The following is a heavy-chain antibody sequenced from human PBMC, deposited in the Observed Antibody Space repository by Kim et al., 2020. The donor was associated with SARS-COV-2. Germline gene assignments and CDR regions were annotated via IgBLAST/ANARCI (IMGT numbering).Heavy chain of an antibody. V-gene: IGHV3-30*02. Sequence: VKGQCTISRDNSKNTLYLQMNSLRAEDTAVYYCAKDPLGDIVVVPAAIDYWGQGTLLTVSS. CDR3: AKDPLGDIVVVPAAIDY. D-gene: IGHD2-2*01. J-gene: IGHJ4*02.